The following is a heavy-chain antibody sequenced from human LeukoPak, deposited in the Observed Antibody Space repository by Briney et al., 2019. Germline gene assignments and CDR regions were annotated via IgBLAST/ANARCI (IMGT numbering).Heavy chain of an antibody. D-gene: IGHD6-19*01. V-gene: IGHV4-34*01. Sequence: TSETLSLTCAVYGGSFSGYYWSWIRQPPGKGLEWIGEINHSGSTNYNPSLKSRVTISVDTSKNQFSLKLSFVTAADTAVYYCARQGAVGDYWGQGTLVTVSS. J-gene: IGHJ4*02. CDR2: INHSGST. CDR1: GGSFSGYY. CDR3: ARQGAVGDY.